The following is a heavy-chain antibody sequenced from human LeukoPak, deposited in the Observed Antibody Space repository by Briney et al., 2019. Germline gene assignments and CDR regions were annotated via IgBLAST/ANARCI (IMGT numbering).Heavy chain of an antibody. D-gene: IGHD2-2*01. CDR1: GGSIGTYY. Sequence: SETLSLTCSVSGGSIGTYYWSWIRQPAGEGLEWIGRIYTGGSTNYNSSLKSRVTLSIETPKNQFSLELTSVTAADTAVYYCARAPTAYCLSTNCQPYFDYWGQGILVTVSS. J-gene: IGHJ4*02. CDR2: IYTGGST. CDR3: ARAPTAYCLSTNCQPYFDY. V-gene: IGHV4-4*07.